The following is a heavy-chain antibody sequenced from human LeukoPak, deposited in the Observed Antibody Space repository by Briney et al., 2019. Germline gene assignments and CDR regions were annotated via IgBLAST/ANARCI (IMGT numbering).Heavy chain of an antibody. CDR3: ASVASGGSSGYYSPSRGY. V-gene: IGHV3-21*01. CDR1: GFTFSSYS. Sequence: GRSLRLSCAASGFTFSSYSMNWVRQAPGKGLEWVSSISSSSSYIYYADSVKGRFTISRDNAKNSLYLQMNSLRAEDTAVYYCASVASGGSSGYYSPSRGYWGQGTLVTVSS. D-gene: IGHD3-22*01. J-gene: IGHJ4*02. CDR2: ISSSSSYI.